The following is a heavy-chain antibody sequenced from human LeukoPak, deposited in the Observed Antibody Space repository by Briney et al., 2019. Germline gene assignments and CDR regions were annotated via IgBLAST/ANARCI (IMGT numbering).Heavy chain of an antibody. CDR1: GFTFSSYA. J-gene: IGHJ4*02. V-gene: IGHV3-23*01. D-gene: IGHD1-26*01. CDR3: AREMAGATSFDH. CDR2: ISGSGGST. Sequence: GGSLRLPCAASGFTFSSYAMSWVRQAPGKGLEWVSAISGSGGSTYYADSVKGRFTISRDNSKNTLYLQMNSLRAEDTAVYYCAREMAGATSFDHWGQGTLVTVSS.